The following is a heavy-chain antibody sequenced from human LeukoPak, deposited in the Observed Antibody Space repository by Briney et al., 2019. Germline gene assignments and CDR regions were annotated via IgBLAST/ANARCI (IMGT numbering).Heavy chain of an antibody. V-gene: IGHV1-2*02. J-gene: IGHJ4*02. CDR2: INPNSGGT. Sequence: ASVKVSCKASGYTFTGYYMHWVRQAPGQGLEWMGWINPNSGGTNYAQKFQGRVTMTRDTSISTAYMELSRLRSDDTAVYYCAKAFHGDYGIVDYWGQGTLVTVSS. D-gene: IGHD4-17*01. CDR3: AKAFHGDYGIVDY. CDR1: GYTFTGYY.